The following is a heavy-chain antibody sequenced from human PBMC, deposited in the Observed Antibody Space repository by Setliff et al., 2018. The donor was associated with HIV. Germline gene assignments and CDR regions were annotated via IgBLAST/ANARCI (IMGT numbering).Heavy chain of an antibody. D-gene: IGHD4-17*01. V-gene: IGHV3-13*01. Sequence: GESLKISCEASGFIFSNHDFHWVRQAAAKGLEWVAAIGTGGDTYYADSVKGRFTISRDNDRNSLYLQMNGLRAEDTAVYYCARGPTTVTNYYYYYMDVWGKGTTVTVSS. CDR2: IGTGGDT. CDR3: ARGPTTVTNYYYYYMDV. CDR1: GFIFSNHD. J-gene: IGHJ6*03.